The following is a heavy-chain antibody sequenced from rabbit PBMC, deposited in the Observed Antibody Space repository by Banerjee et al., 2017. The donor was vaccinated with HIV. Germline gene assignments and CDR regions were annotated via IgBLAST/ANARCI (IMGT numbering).Heavy chain of an antibody. J-gene: IGHJ6*01. D-gene: IGHD2-1*01. CDR1: GFSFSNKYV. CDR3: AREREYRYDDYGDYGMDL. Sequence: QQQLEESGGDLVKPEGSLTLTCTASGFSFSNKYVMCWVRQAPGKGLEWIACINTSSGNTVYATWAKGRFTISKASWTTVTLQMTSLTAADTASYFCAREREYRYDDYGDYGMDLWGPGTLVTVS. V-gene: IGHV1S45*01. CDR2: INTSSGNT.